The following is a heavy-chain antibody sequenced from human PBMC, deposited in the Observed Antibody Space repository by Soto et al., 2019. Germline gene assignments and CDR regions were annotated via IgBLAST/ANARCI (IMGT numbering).Heavy chain of an antibody. D-gene: IGHD6-19*01. CDR2: ISYDGSNK. CDR3: AKARSGYSSGWYGSCDY. J-gene: IGHJ4*02. Sequence: SCAASGFTFSSYGMHWVRQAPGKGLEWVAVISYDGSNKYYADSVKGRFTISRDNSKNTLYLQMNSLRAEDTAVYYCAKARSGYSSGWYGSCDYWGQGTLVTVSS. V-gene: IGHV3-30*18. CDR1: GFTFSSYG.